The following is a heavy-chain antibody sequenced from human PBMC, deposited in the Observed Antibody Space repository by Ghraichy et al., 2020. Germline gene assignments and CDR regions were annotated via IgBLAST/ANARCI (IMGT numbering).Heavy chain of an antibody. CDR3: ARDRRCINGVCYQPPRDWFDP. D-gene: IGHD2-8*01. J-gene: IGHJ5*02. CDR2: IYYSGST. CDR1: GGSISIGGYY. V-gene: IGHV4-31*02. Sequence: SQTLSLTCTVSGGSISIGGYYWSWIRQHPGKGLEWIGYIYYSGSTYYNPSLKSRVTISMDTSKNQFFLKLSSVTAADTAVYFCARDRRCINGVCYQPPRDWFDPWGQGTLVTVSS.